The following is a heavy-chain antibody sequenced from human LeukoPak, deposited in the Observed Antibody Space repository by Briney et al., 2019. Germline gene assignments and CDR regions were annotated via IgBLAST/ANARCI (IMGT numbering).Heavy chain of an antibody. CDR1: GGTFNRYA. D-gene: IGHD3-22*01. J-gene: IGHJ4*02. CDR2: IIPIFGTA. CDR3: ARDASIYDSSAYYYLW. Sequence: SVXXXCKASGGTFNRYAISWVRQAPGQGLEWMGGIIPIFGTANYAQKFQGRVTIPADESSGTAYMELSSLRSEDTAVYYCARDASIYDSSAYYYLWWGQGTLVTVSS. V-gene: IGHV1-69*13.